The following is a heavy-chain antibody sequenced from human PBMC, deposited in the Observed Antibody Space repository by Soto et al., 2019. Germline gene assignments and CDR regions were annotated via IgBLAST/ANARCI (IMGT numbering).Heavy chain of an antibody. CDR2: IKQDGSEK. CDR1: GFTFRSNW. CDR3: ARLHCSGGSCYSAFDY. J-gene: IGHJ4*02. Sequence: EVQLVESGGGLVQPGGSLRLSCAASGFTFRSNWMSWVRQAPGKGLEWVANIKQDGSEKYYVDSVKGRFTISRDNAKNSLYLQMNSLRAEDTAVYYCARLHCSGGSCYSAFDYWGQGTLVTVSS. D-gene: IGHD2-15*01. V-gene: IGHV3-7*01.